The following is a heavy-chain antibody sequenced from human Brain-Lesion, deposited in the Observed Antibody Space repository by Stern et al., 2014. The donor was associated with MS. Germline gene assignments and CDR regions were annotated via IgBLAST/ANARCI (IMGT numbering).Heavy chain of an antibody. V-gene: IGHV1-2*04. CDR2: INPKSGGT. CDR3: ATYYYDATGYNDF. J-gene: IGHJ4*02. CDR1: GYTFTGYY. Sequence: VQLVESGAEVKKPGASVKVSCKASGYTFTGYYMHWVRQAPGQGLEWMGWINPKSGGTNYAQKFQGWVTMTRDTSFNTAYMELSRLRSDDTAVYYCATYYYDATGYNDFWGQGTLVTVSS. D-gene: IGHD3-22*01.